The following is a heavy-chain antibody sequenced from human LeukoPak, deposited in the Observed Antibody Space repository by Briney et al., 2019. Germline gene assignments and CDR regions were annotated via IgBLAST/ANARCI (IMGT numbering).Heavy chain of an antibody. CDR2: IRGDGGGT. Sequence: PGGSLRLSCAASGFTFNTYAMTWVRQAPGKGLEWVSTIRGDGGGTYYADSVKGRFTISRDDSKNTLYLQMNSLRGEDTAVYYCAESLEFEGWLDPWGQGTLVTVSS. CDR1: GFTFNTYA. V-gene: IGHV3-23*01. D-gene: IGHD1-1*01. J-gene: IGHJ5*02. CDR3: AESLEFEGWLDP.